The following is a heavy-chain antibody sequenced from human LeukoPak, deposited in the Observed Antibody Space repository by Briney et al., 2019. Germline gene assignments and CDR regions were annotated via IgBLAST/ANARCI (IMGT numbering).Heavy chain of an antibody. CDR3: AREPAIAVAGGDYYYYGMDV. J-gene: IGHJ6*02. CDR1: GFTFSSYA. Sequence: GRSLRLSCAASGFTFSSYAMHWVRQAPGKGLEWVAVISYDGSNKYYADSVKGRFTISRDNSKNTLYLQMNSLRAEDTAVYYCAREPAIAVAGGDYYYYGMDVWGQGTTVTVSS. D-gene: IGHD6-19*01. V-gene: IGHV3-30-3*01. CDR2: ISYDGSNK.